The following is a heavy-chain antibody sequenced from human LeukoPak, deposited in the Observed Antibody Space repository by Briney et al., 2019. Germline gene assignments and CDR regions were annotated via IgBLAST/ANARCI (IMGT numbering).Heavy chain of an antibody. V-gene: IGHV3-30*18. CDR2: ISYDGSNK. D-gene: IGHD3-3*01. CDR1: GFTFSSYG. CDR3: AKGGGYDFAALDY. Sequence: GGSLRLSCAASGFTFSSYGMSWVRQAPGKGLEWGAVISYDGSNKYCADSVKGRFTISRDNSKNTLYLQMNSLRAEDTAVYYCAKGGGYDFAALDYWGQGTLVTVSS. J-gene: IGHJ4*02.